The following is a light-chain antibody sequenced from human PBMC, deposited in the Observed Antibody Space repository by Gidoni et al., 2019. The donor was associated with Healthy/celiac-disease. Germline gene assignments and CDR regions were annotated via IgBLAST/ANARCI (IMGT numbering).Light chain of an antibody. CDR2: WAS. Sequence: DIVMTPSTDSLAVSLGERATIHCKSSQSVLYSSNNKNYLAWYQQKPGQPPKLLIYWASTRESGVPDRFSGSGCGTDFTLTISSLQAEDVAVYYCRQYYSTPWTFGQGTKVEIK. J-gene: IGKJ1*01. CDR3: RQYYSTPWT. CDR1: QSVLYSSNNKNY. V-gene: IGKV4-1*01.